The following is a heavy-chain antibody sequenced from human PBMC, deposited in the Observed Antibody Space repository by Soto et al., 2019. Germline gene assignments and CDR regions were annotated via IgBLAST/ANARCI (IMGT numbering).Heavy chain of an antibody. CDR3: ARYPNYDFWSGPNYYSYLDA. D-gene: IGHD3-3*01. J-gene: IGHJ6*03. CDR2: ISSSGSTI. V-gene: IGHV3-11*01. Sequence: GGSLRLSCAASGFTFSDYYMSWIRQAPGKGLEWVSYISSSGSTIYYADSVKGRFTISRDNAKNSLYLQMNSLRAEDTAVYYCARYPNYDFWSGPNYYSYLDAWGKGTTVTVSS. CDR1: GFTFSDYY.